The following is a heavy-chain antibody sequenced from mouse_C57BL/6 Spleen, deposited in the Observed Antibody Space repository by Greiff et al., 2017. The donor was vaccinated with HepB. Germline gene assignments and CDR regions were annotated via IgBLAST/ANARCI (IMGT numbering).Heavy chain of an antibody. CDR2: IDPEDGET. V-gene: IGHV14-2*01. D-gene: IGHD1-1*01. CDR1: GFNIKDYY. CDR3: ARSGGVVATKYAMDY. J-gene: IGHJ4*01. Sequence: EVQLQQSGAELVKPGASVKLSCTASGFNIKDYYMHWVKQRTEQGLEWIGRIDPEDGETKYAPKFQGKATITADTSSNPAYLQLSSMTSEDTAVYYWARSGGVVATKYAMDYWGQGTSVTVSS.